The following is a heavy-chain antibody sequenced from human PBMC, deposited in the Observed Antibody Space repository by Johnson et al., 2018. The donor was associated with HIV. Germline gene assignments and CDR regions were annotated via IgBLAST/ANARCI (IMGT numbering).Heavy chain of an antibody. J-gene: IGHJ3*02. V-gene: IGHV3-43D*03. D-gene: IGHD3-10*01. Sequence: VQLVESGGGVVRPGGSLRLSCVASRFTFDNYAMHWVRQPPGKGLEWVSLISWAGETYYADSMKGRFTISRDSSKQSLYLQMNSLRPEDTALYFCAKDSDAFYYGSGDAFDIWGQGTVVTVSS. CDR2: ISWAGET. CDR3: AKDSDAFYYGSGDAFDI. CDR1: RFTFDNYA.